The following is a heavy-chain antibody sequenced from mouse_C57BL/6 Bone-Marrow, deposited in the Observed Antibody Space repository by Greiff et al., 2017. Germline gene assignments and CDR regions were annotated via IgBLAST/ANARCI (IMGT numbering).Heavy chain of an antibody. Sequence: QVQLQQSGAELARPGASVKLSCKASGYTFTSYGISWVKQRTGQGLEWIGEIYPRSGNTYYNEKFKGKATLTADKSSRTAYMELRSLTSEDSAVYVCAREAKTAQATFYFDYWGQGTTLTVSS. V-gene: IGHV1-81*01. J-gene: IGHJ2*01. CDR1: GYTFTSYG. CDR3: AREAKTAQATFYFDY. D-gene: IGHD3-2*02. CDR2: IYPRSGNT.